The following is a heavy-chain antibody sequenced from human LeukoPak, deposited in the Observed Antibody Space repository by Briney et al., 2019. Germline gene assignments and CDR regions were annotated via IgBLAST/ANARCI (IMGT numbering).Heavy chain of an antibody. CDR1: GYTFTSYA. D-gene: IGHD6-13*01. J-gene: IGHJ6*02. CDR2: INAGNGNT. CDR3: ARGHSSSWYYYYGMDV. V-gene: IGHV1-3*01. Sequence: ASVKVSCKASGYTFTSYAMHWVRQAPGQRLEWMGWINAGNGNTKYSQKFQGRVTITRDTSASTAYMELSSLRSEDTAVYYCARGHSSSWYYYYGMDVWGQGTTVTVSS.